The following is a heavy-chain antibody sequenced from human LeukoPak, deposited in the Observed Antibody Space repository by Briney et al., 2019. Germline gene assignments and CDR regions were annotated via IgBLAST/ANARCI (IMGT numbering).Heavy chain of an antibody. CDR1: GGSISSGSYY. D-gene: IGHD5-12*01. J-gene: IGHJ4*02. CDR2: IYTSGST. V-gene: IGHV4-61*02. Sequence: SQTLSLTCTVSGGSISSGSYYWSWIRQPAGKGLEWIGRIYTSGSTNYNPSLKSRVTISVDTSKNQFSLKLSSATAADTAVYYCARLGYSGYDLHYWGQGTLVTVSS. CDR3: ARLGYSGYDLHY.